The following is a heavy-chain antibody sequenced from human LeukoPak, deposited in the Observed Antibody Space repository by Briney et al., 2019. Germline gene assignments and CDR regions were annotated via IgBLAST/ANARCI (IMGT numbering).Heavy chain of an antibody. CDR2: IIPIFGTA. D-gene: IGHD3-10*01. CDR1: GYTFTSYD. J-gene: IGHJ6*03. V-gene: IGHV1-69*13. CDR3: ARVGGYGSGSWFMDV. Sequence: ASVKVSCKASGYTFTSYDINWVRQAPGQGLEWMGGIIPIFGTANYAQKFQGRVTITADESTSTAYMELSSLRSEDTAVYYCARVGGYGSGSWFMDVWGKGTTVTISS.